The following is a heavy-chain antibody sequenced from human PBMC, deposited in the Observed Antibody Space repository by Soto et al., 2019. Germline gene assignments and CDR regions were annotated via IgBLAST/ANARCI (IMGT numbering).Heavy chain of an antibody. V-gene: IGHV3-23*01. Sequence: PGGSLRLSCAASGFTFSSYAMSWVRQAPGKGLEWVSAISGSGGSTYYADSVKGRFTISRDNSKNTLYLQMNSLRAEDTAVYYCAQDSPRDGSGRTYYFDYWGQGTLVTVSS. D-gene: IGHD3-10*01. CDR1: GFTFSSYA. CDR3: AQDSPRDGSGRTYYFDY. J-gene: IGHJ4*02. CDR2: ISGSGGST.